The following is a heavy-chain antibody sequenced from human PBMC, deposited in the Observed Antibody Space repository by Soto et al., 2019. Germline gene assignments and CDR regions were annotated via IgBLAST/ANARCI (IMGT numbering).Heavy chain of an antibody. Sequence: QVQLVQSGAEVKKPGSSVKVSCKASGGTFSSYAISWVRQAPGQGLEWMGGIIPIFGTANNAQKFQGRVTITADESTSTAYMEPSSVRSEDTAVYYCARADRSRGYDYGYYYGMDVWGQGTTVTVSS. CDR3: ARADRSRGYDYGYYYGMDV. CDR1: GGTFSSYA. CDR2: IIPIFGTA. J-gene: IGHJ6*02. D-gene: IGHD5-12*01. V-gene: IGHV1-69*01.